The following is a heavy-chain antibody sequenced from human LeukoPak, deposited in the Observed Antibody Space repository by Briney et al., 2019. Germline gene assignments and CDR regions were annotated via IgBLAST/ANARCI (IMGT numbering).Heavy chain of an antibody. Sequence: SETLSLTCTVSGGSISSSSYYWGWIRQPPGKGLEWIGSIYYSGSTYYNPSLKSRVTISVDTSKNQFSLKLSSVTAADTAVYYCARHLAEGSYYYGMDVWGQGTTVTVSS. D-gene: IGHD3-10*01. CDR1: GGSISSSSYY. J-gene: IGHJ6*02. V-gene: IGHV4-39*01. CDR2: IYYSGST. CDR3: ARHLAEGSYYYGMDV.